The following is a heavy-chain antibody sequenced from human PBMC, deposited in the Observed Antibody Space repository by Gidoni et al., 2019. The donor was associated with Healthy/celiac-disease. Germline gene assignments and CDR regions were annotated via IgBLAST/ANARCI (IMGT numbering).Heavy chain of an antibody. Sequence: EVQLLASGGGLVQPGGSLTLSCAASGFTFSSYAMSWVRQAPGKGVERVSAICGSGGRTYYADSVKGRFTISRDNSKNTLYRQMNSLRAEDTAVYYCAKTLPYDILTGYYDWGQGTLVTVSS. D-gene: IGHD3-9*01. J-gene: IGHJ4*02. CDR1: GFTFSSYA. V-gene: IGHV3-23*01. CDR3: AKTLPYDILTGYYD. CDR2: ICGSGGRT.